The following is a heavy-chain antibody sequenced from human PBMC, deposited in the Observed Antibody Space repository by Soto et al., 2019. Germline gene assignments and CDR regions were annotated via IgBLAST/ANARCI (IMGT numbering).Heavy chain of an antibody. Sequence: EVQLVEPGGGLVKPGGSLRRSCAASGLTFSNAWMSWVRQAPGKGLEWVGRIKSKTDGGTTDYAAPVKGRFTISRDDSKNTLYLQMNSLKTEDTAVYYCIKSSEYSSSSRYRDVWGEWTTVTVSS. D-gene: IGHD6-6*01. CDR2: IKSKTDGGTT. V-gene: IGHV3-15*01. CDR3: IKSSEYSSSSRYRDV. J-gene: IGHJ6*03. CDR1: GLTFSNAW.